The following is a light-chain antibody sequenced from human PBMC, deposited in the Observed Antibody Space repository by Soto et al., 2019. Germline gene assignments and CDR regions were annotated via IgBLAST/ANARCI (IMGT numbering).Light chain of an antibody. CDR1: QSVRRN. CDR2: DAS. CDR3: QQYNSWPPT. V-gene: IGKV3-15*01. Sequence: EIVMTQSPAPLSVSVGERATLSCRASQSVRRNLAWYKQKPGQAPRIIIYDASTRAPGIPARLSVIWSGTELTLTISRLQSDELAVDHGQQYNSWPPTFGPGTRLEIK. J-gene: IGKJ5*01.